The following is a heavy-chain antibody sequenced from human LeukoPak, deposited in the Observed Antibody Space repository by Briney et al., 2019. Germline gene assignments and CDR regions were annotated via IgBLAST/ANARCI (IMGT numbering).Heavy chain of an antibody. CDR1: GYSFSKYW. V-gene: IGHV5-51*01. D-gene: IGHD3-22*01. Sequence: GESLKISCKGSGYSFSKYWIGWVRQMPGKGLEGLGMIYPGDSGTRYSPSFQGQVTISADKSISTAYLQWSSLKAADTAMYYCATDYHDTSGYLRYYFAYWGPGTLVTVSS. CDR2: IYPGDSGT. J-gene: IGHJ4*02. CDR3: ATDYHDTSGYLRYYFAY.